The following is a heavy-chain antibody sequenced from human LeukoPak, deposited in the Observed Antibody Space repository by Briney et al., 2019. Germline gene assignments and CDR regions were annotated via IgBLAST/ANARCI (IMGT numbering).Heavy chain of an antibody. Sequence: GGSLRLSCAASGFTFSSYAMSWVRQSPGKGLEWVSAISGSGGSTYYADSVKGRFTISRDNSKNTLYLQMNSLRAEDTAVYYCAKDYDFWSGYRFDYWGQGTLVTVSS. D-gene: IGHD3-3*01. CDR1: GFTFSSYA. CDR3: AKDYDFWSGYRFDY. J-gene: IGHJ4*02. CDR2: ISGSGGST. V-gene: IGHV3-23*01.